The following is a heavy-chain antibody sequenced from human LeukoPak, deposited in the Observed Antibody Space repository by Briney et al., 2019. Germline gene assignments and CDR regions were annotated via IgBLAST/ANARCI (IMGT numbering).Heavy chain of an antibody. J-gene: IGHJ6*02. CDR3: ARQNQKRGMDV. D-gene: IGHD1-14*01. Sequence: SETLTLTCTVSGGSISSYYWSWIRQPPGKGLEWIGYIYYSGSTNYNPSLKSRVTISVDTSKNQFSLKLSSVTAADTAVYYCARQNQKRGMDVWGQGTTVTVSS. CDR2: IYYSGST. CDR1: GGSISSYY. V-gene: IGHV4-59*08.